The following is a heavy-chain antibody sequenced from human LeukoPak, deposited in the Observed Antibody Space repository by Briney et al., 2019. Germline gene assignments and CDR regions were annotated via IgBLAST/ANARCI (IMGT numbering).Heavy chain of an antibody. J-gene: IGHJ5*02. V-gene: IGHV3-30-3*01. CDR3: ARDQGGATSFDWFDP. D-gene: IGHD1-26*01. CDR1: GFTFSSYA. Sequence: GSLRLSCAASGFTFSSYAMHWVRQAPGKGLEWVAVISYDGSNKYYADSVKGRFTISRDNSKNTLYLQMNSLRAEDTAVYYCARDQGGATSFDWFDPWGQGPLVTVSS. CDR2: ISYDGSNK.